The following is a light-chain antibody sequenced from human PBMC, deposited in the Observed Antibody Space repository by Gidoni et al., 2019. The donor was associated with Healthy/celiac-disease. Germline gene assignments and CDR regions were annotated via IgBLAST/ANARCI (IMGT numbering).Light chain of an antibody. CDR3: QQYDNLPPYT. V-gene: IGKV1-33*01. J-gene: IGKJ2*01. Sequence: IQMTTSPSSLSASVGDRVTITCQASQDISNYLNWYQQKPGKAPKLLIYDASNLETGVPSRFSGSGSGTDFTFTISSLQPEDIATYYCQQYDNLPPYTFGQGTKLEIK. CDR2: DAS. CDR1: QDISNY.